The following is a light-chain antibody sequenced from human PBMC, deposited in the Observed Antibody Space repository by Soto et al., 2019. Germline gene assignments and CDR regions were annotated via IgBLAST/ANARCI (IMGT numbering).Light chain of an antibody. CDR1: QSISSSY. V-gene: IGKV3-20*01. J-gene: IGKJ3*01. CDR3: QQYGSSRFT. Sequence: EIVLTQSPGTLSLSPGERATLSCRASQSISSSYLAWYQQKPGQAPRLLVYGASSRATGIPDRFSGSWSGTDFTLTISRLEPEDLAVYYCQQYGSSRFTFGPGTKVDIK. CDR2: GAS.